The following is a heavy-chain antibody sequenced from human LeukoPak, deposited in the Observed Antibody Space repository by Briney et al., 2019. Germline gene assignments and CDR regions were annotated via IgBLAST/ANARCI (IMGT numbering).Heavy chain of an antibody. Sequence: GGSLRLSCAASGFTFSSYSMNWVRQAPGKGLEWVSAISGSGGSTYYADSVKGRFTISRDNSKNTLYLQMNSLRAEDTAVYYCAKDNYYDSSGYTDYWGQGTLVTVSS. J-gene: IGHJ4*02. V-gene: IGHV3-23*01. D-gene: IGHD3-22*01. CDR3: AKDNYYDSSGYTDY. CDR1: GFTFSSYS. CDR2: ISGSGGST.